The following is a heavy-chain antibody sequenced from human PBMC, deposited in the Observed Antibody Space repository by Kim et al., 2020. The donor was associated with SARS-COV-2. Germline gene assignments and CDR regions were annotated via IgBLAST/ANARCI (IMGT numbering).Heavy chain of an antibody. Sequence: SETLSLTCAVYGGSFSGYYWSWIRQPPGKGLEWIGEINHSGSTNYNPSLKSRVTISVDTSKNQFSLKLSSVTAADTAVYYCARVTGTTKSPPRRYYYGMDVWGQGTTVTVSS. CDR2: INHSGST. CDR3: ARVTGTTKSPPRRYYYGMDV. V-gene: IGHV4-34*01. CDR1: GGSFSGYY. J-gene: IGHJ6*02. D-gene: IGHD1-1*01.